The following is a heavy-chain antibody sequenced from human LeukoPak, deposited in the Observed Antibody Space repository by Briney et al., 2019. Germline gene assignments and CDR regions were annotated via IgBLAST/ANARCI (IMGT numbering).Heavy chain of an antibody. V-gene: IGHV4-39*01. D-gene: IGHD3-10*01. CDR2: IYYSGST. J-gene: IGHJ4*02. Sequence: SETLSLTCTVSGGSISSSSYYWGWIRQPPGKGLEWIGSIYYSGSTYYNPSLKSRVTISVDTSKNQFSLKLSSVTAADTAVYYCARHVSGEYRVRPPRFDYWGQGTLVTVSS. CDR3: ARHVSGEYRVRPPRFDY. CDR1: GGSISSSSYY.